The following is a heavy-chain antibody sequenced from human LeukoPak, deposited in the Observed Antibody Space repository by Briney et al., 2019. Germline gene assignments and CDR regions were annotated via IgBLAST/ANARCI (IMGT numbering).Heavy chain of an antibody. J-gene: IGHJ6*02. V-gene: IGHV3-7*01. CDR1: GFTFSSYW. CDR3: AREARYCSGGSCYIYGMVV. CDR2: IKQDGSEK. Sequence: GGSLRLSCAASGFTFSSYWMSWVRQAPGKGLEWVANIKQDGSEKYYVDSVKGRFTISRDNAKNSLYLQMNSLRAEDTAVYYCAREARYCSGGSCYIYGMVVWGQGTTVTVSS. D-gene: IGHD2-15*01.